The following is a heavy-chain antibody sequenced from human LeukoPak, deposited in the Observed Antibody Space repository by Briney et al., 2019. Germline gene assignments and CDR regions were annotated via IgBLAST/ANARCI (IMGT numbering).Heavy chain of an antibody. CDR3: ARDPSYGDYADY. J-gene: IGHJ4*02. Sequence: GGSLRLSYAASGLTFSSYEMNWVRQAPGKGLEWVSYISSSGSTIYYADSVKGRFTISRDNAKNSLYLQMNSLRAEDTAVYYCARDPSYGDYADYWGQGTLVTVSS. D-gene: IGHD4-17*01. CDR2: ISSSGSTI. CDR1: GLTFSSYE. V-gene: IGHV3-48*03.